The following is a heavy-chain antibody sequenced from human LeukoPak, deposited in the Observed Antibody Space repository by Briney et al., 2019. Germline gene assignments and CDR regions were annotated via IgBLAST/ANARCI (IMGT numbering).Heavy chain of an antibody. CDR2: LNPRDGGT. D-gene: IGHD5-18*01. CDR3: LRGILDPAKVGYYDY. Sequence: ASVKVSCKTSGYTFSDYYIHWVRQAPGQRHEWMGWLNPRDGGTKSAEKFQGRVTMTRDTSIGTAYMELTRLKSDDTAVYYCLRGILDPAKVGYYDYWGQGTLVTVSS. J-gene: IGHJ4*02. V-gene: IGHV1-2*02. CDR1: GYTFSDYY.